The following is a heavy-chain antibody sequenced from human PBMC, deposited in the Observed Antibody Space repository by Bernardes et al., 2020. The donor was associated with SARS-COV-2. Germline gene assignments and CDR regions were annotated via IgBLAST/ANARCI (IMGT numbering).Heavy chain of an antibody. CDR1: GFTFSSSW. CDR2: LNPDGRTP. Sequence: SCAASGFTFSSSWMHWVRLTPGTGLEWVSRLNPDGRTPDYADSVKGRFTISRNNAKSTLDLQMNSLTAEDTAVYFSAKTAYISGRGYDSDSWG. J-gene: IGHJ5*01. V-gene: IGHV3-74*01. D-gene: IGHD1-1*01. CDR3: AKTAYISGRGYDSDS.